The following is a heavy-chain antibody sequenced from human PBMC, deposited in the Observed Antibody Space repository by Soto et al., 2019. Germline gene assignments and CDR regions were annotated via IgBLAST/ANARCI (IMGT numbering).Heavy chain of an antibody. D-gene: IGHD6-25*01. V-gene: IGHV3-30-3*02. CDR3: ATGPTYIRGWYLDH. CDR2: ISYDGSNK. CDR1: GLNVESLV. Sequence: SGLNVESLVLHRIRQAPGKGLEWVAVISYDGSNKYYADSVKGRFTISRDNSKNTLYLQMNSLRADDMFVYYCATGPTYIRGWYLDHCRQGT. J-gene: IGHJ4*02.